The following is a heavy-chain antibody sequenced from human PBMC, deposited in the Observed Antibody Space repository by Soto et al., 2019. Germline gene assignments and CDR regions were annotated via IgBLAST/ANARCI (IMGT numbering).Heavy chain of an antibody. Sequence: RVWSLRLSCAASGFIFSSHGMHWVRQAPGKGLEWVAVIWYDGSSKFYADSVKGRFTISRDNSKNTLYLQMNSLRAEDTAVYYWARDPYSDYLMDGWGKGTPVTDSS. J-gene: IGHJ6*03. V-gene: IGHV3-33*01. CDR2: IWYDGSSK. CDR3: ARDPYSDYLMDG. CDR1: GFIFSSHG. D-gene: IGHD1-26*01.